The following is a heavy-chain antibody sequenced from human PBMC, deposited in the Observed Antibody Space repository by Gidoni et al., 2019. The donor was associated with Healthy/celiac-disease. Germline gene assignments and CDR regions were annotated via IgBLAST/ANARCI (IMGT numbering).Heavy chain of an antibody. CDR1: GFPFSSYW. CDR3: ARAGIGYYGSGKPFDY. Sequence: EVQLVASGGGLVQPGGSLRLSCAASGFPFSSYWLSWVRQAPGKGLEWVANIKQDGSDKYYVDSVKGRFTISRDNAKNSLYLQMNSLRAEDTAVYYCARAGIGYYGSGKPFDYWGQGTLVTVSS. V-gene: IGHV3-7*01. D-gene: IGHD3-10*01. J-gene: IGHJ4*02. CDR2: IKQDGSDK.